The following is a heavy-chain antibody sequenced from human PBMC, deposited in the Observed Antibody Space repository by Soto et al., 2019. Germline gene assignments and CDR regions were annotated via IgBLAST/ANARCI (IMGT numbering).Heavy chain of an antibody. CDR3: ARARAFDAFDI. CDR2: LYDLDGT. Sequence: GGSLRLSCEAFGFTVSGKKYVAWVRQAPGKGLEWVSALYDLDGTYYADSVKGRFTTSSDSSRTTVYLQMNSLRSDDTAVYYCARARAFDAFDIWGQGTMVTVSS. CDR1: GFTVSGKKY. V-gene: IGHV3-53*05. D-gene: IGHD3-10*01. J-gene: IGHJ3*02.